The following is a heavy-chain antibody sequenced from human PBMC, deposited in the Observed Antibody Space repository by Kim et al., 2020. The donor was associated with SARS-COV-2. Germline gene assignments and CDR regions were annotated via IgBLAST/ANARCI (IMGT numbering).Heavy chain of an antibody. CDR1: GFTFSSYA. J-gene: IGHJ3*02. CDR2: ISGSGGST. D-gene: IGHD4-17*01. CDR3: VKDVGYGDYVAASGGAAFEI. Sequence: GGSLRLSCAASGFTFSSYAMSWVRQAPGKGLVWVSAISGSGGSTYYADSVKGRFTISRDNSKNTLYLQMNSLRAEDTAVYYCVKDVGYGDYVAASGGAAFEISGAVTMVTVSS. V-gene: IGHV3-23*01.